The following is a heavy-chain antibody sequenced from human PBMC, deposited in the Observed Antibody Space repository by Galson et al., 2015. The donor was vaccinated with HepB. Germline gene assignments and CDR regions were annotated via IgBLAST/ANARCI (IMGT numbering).Heavy chain of an antibody. Sequence: SVKASCKASGGTFSRYAITWVRQAPGQGLEWMGWISAYNGNTNYAQKLQGRVTMTTDTSTSTAYMELRSLRSDDTAVYYCARVGPADSVSYAPGYWGQGTLVTVSS. V-gene: IGHV1-18*01. D-gene: IGHD1-26*01. J-gene: IGHJ4*02. CDR2: ISAYNGNT. CDR3: ARVGPADSVSYAPGY. CDR1: GGTFSRYA.